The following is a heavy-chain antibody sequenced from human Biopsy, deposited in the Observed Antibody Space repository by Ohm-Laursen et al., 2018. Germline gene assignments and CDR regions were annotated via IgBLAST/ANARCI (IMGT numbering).Heavy chain of an antibody. Sequence: ASVKVSCKASAYCFGDHRIHWVRQAPGQGLEWMGWINPKSGGTNYAQRFQGRVTMTTDTSTSTVYMELRSLRSDDTAVYYCARDRRTISGVLTDFDYWGQGTLVTVSS. CDR2: INPKSGGT. D-gene: IGHD3-3*01. CDR1: AYCFGDHR. J-gene: IGHJ4*02. V-gene: IGHV1-2*02. CDR3: ARDRRTISGVLTDFDY.